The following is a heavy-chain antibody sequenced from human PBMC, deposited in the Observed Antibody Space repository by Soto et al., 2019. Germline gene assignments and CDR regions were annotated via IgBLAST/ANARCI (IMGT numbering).Heavy chain of an antibody. CDR3: AHSPANTDWPHPYWFDY. CDR2: IYGNDHR. Sequence: QITLKESGPTLVKPTQALTLTCSFSGFSLRTKEVAVGWIRQPPGKALEWLALIYGNDHRRYTPSLGSRLTVTKDAAKNQVVLTMTNMDPVDTDTYFCAHSPANTDWPHPYWFDYWGQGTLVTVSS. J-gene: IGHJ4*02. CDR1: GFSLRTKEVA. D-gene: IGHD2-8*02. V-gene: IGHV2-5*01.